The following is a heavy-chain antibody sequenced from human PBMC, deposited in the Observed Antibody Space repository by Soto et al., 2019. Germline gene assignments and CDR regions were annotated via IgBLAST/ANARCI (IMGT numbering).Heavy chain of an antibody. D-gene: IGHD1-26*01. V-gene: IGHV4-28*01. CDR2: IYYSGTT. CDR3: ARREIHGPIDY. Sequence: QVQLQESGPGLVKPSDTLSLTCAVSGYSISSSNWWGWIRQPPGKGLEWIGYIYYSGTTYYNPSLKSRVTMSVDKSKNQFSLKLTSVTAVDTAVYYGARREIHGPIDYWGQGTLVTVSS. J-gene: IGHJ4*02. CDR1: GYSISSSNW.